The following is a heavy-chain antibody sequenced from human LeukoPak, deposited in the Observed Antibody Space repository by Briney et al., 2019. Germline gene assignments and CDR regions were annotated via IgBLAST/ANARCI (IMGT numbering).Heavy chain of an antibody. V-gene: IGHV1-18*01. CDR3: ASTSGYSSSWYDYYYMDV. J-gene: IGHJ6*03. D-gene: IGHD6-13*01. CDR1: GYTFTSYG. CDR2: ISAYNGNP. Sequence: ASVKVSCKASGYTFTSYGISWVRQAPGQGLEWMGWISAYNGNPNYAQKLQGRVTMTTDTSTSTAYMELRSLRSGDTAVYYCASTSGYSSSWYDYYYMDVWGKGTTVTVSS.